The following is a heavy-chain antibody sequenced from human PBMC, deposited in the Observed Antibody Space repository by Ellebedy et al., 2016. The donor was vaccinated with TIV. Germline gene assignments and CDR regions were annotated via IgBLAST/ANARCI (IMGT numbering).Heavy chain of an antibody. CDR3: ARGLGATPRH. J-gene: IGHJ1*01. CDR2: TYESGTS. D-gene: IGHD1-26*01. CDR1: GGSISSGSYS. Sequence: LRLXXAVSGGSISSGSYSWSWIRQPPGKGLEWVGFTYESGTSYYDPSLKSRVTISVDRSKNQFSLRLTSVTAADTAVYYCARGLGATPRHWGQGTLVTVSS. V-gene: IGHV4-30-2*01.